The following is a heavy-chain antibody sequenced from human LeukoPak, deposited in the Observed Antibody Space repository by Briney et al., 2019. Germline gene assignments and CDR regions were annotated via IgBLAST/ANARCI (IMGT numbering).Heavy chain of an antibody. CDR2: IHTSGST. CDR1: GGSISSYY. V-gene: IGHV4-4*07. CDR3: ARDLVGYCSSTSCYGDRGFDY. Sequence: PSETLSLTCTVSGGSISSYYWSWIRQPAGKGLEWIGRIHTSGSTNYNPSLKSRVTMSVDTSKNQFSPKLSSVTAADTAVYYCARDLVGYCSSTSCYGDRGFDYWGQGTLVTVSS. J-gene: IGHJ4*02. D-gene: IGHD2-2*01.